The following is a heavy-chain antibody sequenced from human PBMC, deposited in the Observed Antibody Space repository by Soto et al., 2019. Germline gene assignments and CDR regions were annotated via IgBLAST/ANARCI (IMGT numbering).Heavy chain of an antibody. Sequence: QVQLVESGGGVVQPGTSLRLTCAGSGFTFSRNGMHWVRRAPGKGLEWVALVSYDGTKKYYVDSVKGRFTISRDNSENTLYLQMNSLRAEDTAVYYCARWVGGSMSDNSGKYDSWGQGTLVTVSS. J-gene: IGHJ5*01. CDR1: GFTFSRNG. V-gene: IGHV3-30*03. D-gene: IGHD3-22*01. CDR3: ARWVGGSMSDNSGKYDS. CDR2: VSYDGTKK.